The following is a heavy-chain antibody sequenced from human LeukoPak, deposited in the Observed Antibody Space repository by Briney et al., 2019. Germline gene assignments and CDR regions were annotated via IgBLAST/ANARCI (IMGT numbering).Heavy chain of an antibody. V-gene: IGHV4-61*02. CDR2: IYTSGST. CDR1: GGSISSGSHY. Sequence: SETLSLTCTVSGGSISSGSHYWSWIRRPAGKGLEWIGRIYTSGSTNYNPSLKSRVTISLDTSKNQFSLKLSSVTAADTAVYYCARDFPDTRGRVFDYWGQGTLVTVSS. J-gene: IGHJ4*02. CDR3: ARDFPDTRGRVFDY. D-gene: IGHD2-8*02.